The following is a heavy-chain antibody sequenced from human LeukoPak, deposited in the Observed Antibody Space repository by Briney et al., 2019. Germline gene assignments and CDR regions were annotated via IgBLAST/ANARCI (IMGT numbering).Heavy chain of an antibody. CDR2: INPNSGGT. CDR1: GYTFTGYY. Sequence: GASVKVSCKASGYTFTGYYMHWVRQAPGQGLEWMGWINPNSGGTNYAQKFQGRVTMTRDTSISTAYMELSRLRSDDTAVYYCARSQMITVTTGYFDYWGQGTLVTVSS. V-gene: IGHV1-2*02. CDR3: ARSQMITVTTGYFDY. D-gene: IGHD4-17*01. J-gene: IGHJ4*02.